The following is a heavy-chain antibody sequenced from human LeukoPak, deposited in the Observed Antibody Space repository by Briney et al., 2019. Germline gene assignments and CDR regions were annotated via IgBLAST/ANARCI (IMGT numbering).Heavy chain of an antibody. D-gene: IGHD5-12*01. Sequence: SETLSLTCTVSGGSISSYYWTWIRQPPGKGLEWIGYIHYTGSTNYNPSLKSRVTISVDTSKNQFSLKLSSVTAADTAVYYCARTRGYSGYDYEYWGQGTLVTVSS. J-gene: IGHJ4*02. CDR1: GGSISSYY. CDR2: IHYTGST. CDR3: ARTRGYSGYDYEY. V-gene: IGHV4-59*01.